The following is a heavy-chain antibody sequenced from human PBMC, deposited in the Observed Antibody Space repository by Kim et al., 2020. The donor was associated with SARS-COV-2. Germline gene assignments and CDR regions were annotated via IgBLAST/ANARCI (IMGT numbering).Heavy chain of an antibody. V-gene: IGHV4-39*01. CDR3: ASKGMKVIVVVVAVTRSGNWFDP. D-gene: IGHD2-15*01. Sequence: SETLSLTCTVSGGSISSSSYYWGWIRQPPGKGLEWIGSIYYSGSTYYNPSLKSRVTISVDTSKNQFSLKLSSVTAADTAVYYCASKGMKVIVVVVAVTRSGNWFDPWGQGTLVTVSS. CDR1: GGSISSSSYY. CDR2: IYYSGST. J-gene: IGHJ5*02.